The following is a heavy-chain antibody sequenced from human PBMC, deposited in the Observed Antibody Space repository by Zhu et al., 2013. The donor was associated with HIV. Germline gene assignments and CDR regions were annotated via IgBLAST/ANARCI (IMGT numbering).Heavy chain of an antibody. Sequence: QVQLVQSGAEVKKPGSSVKVSCKASGGTFSSYAISWVRQAPGQGLEWMGIINPSGGSTSYAQKFQGRVTMTRDTSTSTVYMELSSLRSEDTAVYYCARPLRGYYYYGMDVWGQGTTVTVSS. CDR1: GGTFSSYA. CDR2: INPSGGST. CDR3: ARPLRGYYYYGMDV. J-gene: IGHJ6*02. V-gene: IGHV1-46*01.